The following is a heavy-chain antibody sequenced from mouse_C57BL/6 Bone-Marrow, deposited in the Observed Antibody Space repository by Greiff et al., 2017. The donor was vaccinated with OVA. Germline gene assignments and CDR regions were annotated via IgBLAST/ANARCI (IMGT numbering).Heavy chain of an antibody. CDR2: IDPNSGGT. J-gene: IGHJ4*01. CDR3: AREGVYYYGDYYTIDY. D-gene: IGHD1-1*01. V-gene: IGHV1-72*01. Sequence: QVQLMHPGAELVKPGASVKLSCKASGYTFTSYWKHWVKQRPGRGLEWIGRIDPNSGGTAYNEQFKSKATLTVDKPSSTAYMQRSSLTAEDSAFYYCAREGVYYYGDYYTIDYWGQGTSVTVTS. CDR1: GYTFTSYW.